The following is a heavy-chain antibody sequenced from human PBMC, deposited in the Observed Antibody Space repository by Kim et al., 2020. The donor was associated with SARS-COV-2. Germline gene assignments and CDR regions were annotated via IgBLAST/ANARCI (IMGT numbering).Heavy chain of an antibody. Sequence: SQKFQGRVTITRDTSASTAYMELSSLRSEDTAVYYCARDLSEYGDYDAFYIWGQGTMVIVSS. CDR3: ARDLSEYGDYDAFYI. V-gene: IGHV1-3*01. D-gene: IGHD4-17*01. J-gene: IGHJ3*02.